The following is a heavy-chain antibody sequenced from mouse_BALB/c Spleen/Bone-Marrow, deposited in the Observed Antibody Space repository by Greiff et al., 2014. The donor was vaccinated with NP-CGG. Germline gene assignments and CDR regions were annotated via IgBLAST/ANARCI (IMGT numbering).Heavy chain of an antibody. J-gene: IGHJ4*01. CDR2: INPDSSTI. V-gene: IGHV4-1*02. D-gene: IGHD2-1*01. CDR1: GFDFSRYW. Sequence: EVQLQQSGGGLAQPGGSLKLSCAASGFDFSRYWMSWVRQAPGKGLEWIGEINPDSSTINYTPSLKDKFIISRDNARNTLYLQMNKVRSEDTALYYCAGRGNFSPYYAMDYWGQGTSVTVSS. CDR3: AGRGNFSPYYAMDY.